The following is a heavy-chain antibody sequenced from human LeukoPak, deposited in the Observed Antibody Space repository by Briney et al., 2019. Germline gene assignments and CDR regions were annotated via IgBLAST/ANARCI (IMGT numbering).Heavy chain of an antibody. CDR3: ARALWFGTSFDY. D-gene: IGHD3-10*01. CDR2: ISSSGSTI. CDR1: GFTFSSYE. J-gene: IGHJ4*02. V-gene: IGHV3-48*03. Sequence: GGSLRLSCAASGFTFSSYEMNWVRQAPGKGLEWVSYISSSGSTIYYADSVKGRFTISRDNAKNSLYLQMNSLRAEDTAVYYCARALWFGTSFDYWGQGTLVTVSS.